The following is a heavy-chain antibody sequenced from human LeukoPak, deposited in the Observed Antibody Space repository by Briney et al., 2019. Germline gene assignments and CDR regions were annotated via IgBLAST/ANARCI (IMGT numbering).Heavy chain of an antibody. CDR2: FDPEDGET. CDR3: ATESLRSVNGVYALSFDY. D-gene: IGHD5/OR15-5a*01. V-gene: IGHV1-24*01. J-gene: IGHJ4*02. CDR1: GYTLTELS. Sequence: ASVKVSCKVSGYTLTELSMHWVRQAPGKGLEWMGGFDPEDGETIYAQKFQGRVTMTEDTSTDTAYMELSSLRSEDTAVYYCATESLRSVNGVYALSFDYWGQGTLVTVSS.